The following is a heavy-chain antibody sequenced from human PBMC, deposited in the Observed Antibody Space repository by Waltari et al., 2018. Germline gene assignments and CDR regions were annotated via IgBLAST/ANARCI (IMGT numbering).Heavy chain of an antibody. CDR1: GFTVNNSY. D-gene: IGHD3-10*01. CDR3: ARGRGFIIDT. CDR2: INLGGDT. Sequence: EVHLVESGGGLVQPGGSLRLSCAVSGFTVNNSYMPWVRQAPGKGLEWVSVINLGGDTYYGDSVKGRFTISRDNSKNTLDLQVNSLRSDDTAVYFCARGRGFIIDTWGHGTLVTVSS. V-gene: IGHV3-66*02. J-gene: IGHJ5*01.